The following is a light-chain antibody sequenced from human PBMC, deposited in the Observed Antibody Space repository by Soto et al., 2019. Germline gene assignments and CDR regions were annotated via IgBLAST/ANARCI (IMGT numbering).Light chain of an antibody. V-gene: IGKV3-15*01. Sequence: EIVMTQSPATLSVSPGERATLSCRASQSVSSKLAWYQQKPGQAPRLLIYGTSTRAPGIPARFSGSGSATEFTLTISSLQSEDFAVYYCQQYNNWPPWTLGQGTKVEVK. J-gene: IGKJ1*01. CDR1: QSVSSK. CDR2: GTS. CDR3: QQYNNWPPWT.